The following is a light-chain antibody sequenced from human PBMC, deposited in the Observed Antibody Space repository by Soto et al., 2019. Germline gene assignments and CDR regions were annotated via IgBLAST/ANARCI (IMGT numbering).Light chain of an antibody. J-gene: IGKJ4*01. V-gene: IGKV3-20*01. CDR3: QQYDTSPLT. Sequence: DIVLTQSPGTLSLSPGERATLSCRDSQSVSSSYLAWYQQKPGQAPRLLIYGPSNRATGIPDRFSGSGSATDFTLTISRLEPEDFAVYYCQQYDTSPLTFGGGTKVDIK. CDR1: QSVSSSY. CDR2: GPS.